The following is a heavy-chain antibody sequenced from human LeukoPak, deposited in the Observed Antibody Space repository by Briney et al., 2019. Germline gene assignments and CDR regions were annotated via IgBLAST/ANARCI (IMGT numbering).Heavy chain of an antibody. J-gene: IGHJ6*03. CDR1: GGSFFGSH. D-gene: IGHD3-10*01. CDR3: AREKSKSEWVGDLLRPEYYYYMDV. CDR2: ISHSGRT. V-gene: IGHV4-34*01. Sequence: PSETLSLTCAVSGGSFFGSHWNWIRQSPEKGLEWIGEISHSGRTNYNPSLKSRVTISVDTSESQFFLKLTSVTAADTAVYYCAREKSKSEWVGDLLRPEYYYYMDVWGEGTTVTVSS.